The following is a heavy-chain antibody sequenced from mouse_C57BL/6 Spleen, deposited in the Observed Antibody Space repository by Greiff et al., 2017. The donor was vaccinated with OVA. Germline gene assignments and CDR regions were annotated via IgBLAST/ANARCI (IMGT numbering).Heavy chain of an antibody. CDR1: GYAFSSSW. V-gene: IGHV1-82*01. CDR3: ARPYDGYYNYAMDY. J-gene: IGHJ4*01. D-gene: IGHD2-3*01. CDR2: IYPGDGVT. Sequence: QVQLQQSGPALVKPGASVKISCKASGYAFSSSWMNWVKQRPGQGLEWIGRIYPGDGVTNYNGKFKDKATLTADKSSSTAYMQLSSLTSEDSAVYYCARPYDGYYNYAMDYWGQGTSVTVSS.